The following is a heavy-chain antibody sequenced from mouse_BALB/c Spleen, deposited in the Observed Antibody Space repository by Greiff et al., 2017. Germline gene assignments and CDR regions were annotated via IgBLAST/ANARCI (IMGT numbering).Heavy chain of an antibody. CDR2: IFPGSGNT. Sequence: VQLQQSGPELVKPGASVKISCKASGYSFTSYYIHWVKQRPGQGLEWIGWIFPGSGNTKYNEKFKGKATLTADTSSSTAYMQLSSLTSEDSAVYYCARESVGGYAMDYWGQGTSVTVSS. D-gene: IGHD1-1*01. J-gene: IGHJ4*01. CDR3: ARESVGGYAMDY. V-gene: IGHV1-66*01. CDR1: GYSFTSYY.